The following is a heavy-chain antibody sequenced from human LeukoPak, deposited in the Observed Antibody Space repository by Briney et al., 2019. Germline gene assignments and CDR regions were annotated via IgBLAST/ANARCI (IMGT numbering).Heavy chain of an antibody. CDR3: ARDWGTYFDY. D-gene: IGHD7-27*01. J-gene: IGHJ4*02. V-gene: IGHV4-31*03. Sequence: SQTLSLTCNVSGGSISSGGSRWRWIRQHPGKGLEWIGYIYYSGSTYYNPSLESRLTMSVDTSKNQFSLHLTSVTAADTAVYYCARDWGTYFDYWGQGTLVTVSS. CDR1: GGSISSGGSR. CDR2: IYYSGST.